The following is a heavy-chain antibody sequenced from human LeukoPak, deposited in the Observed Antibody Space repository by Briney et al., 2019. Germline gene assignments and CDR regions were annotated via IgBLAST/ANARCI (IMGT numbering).Heavy chain of an antibody. D-gene: IGHD6-19*01. CDR2: IYYSGST. V-gene: IGHV4-59*01. J-gene: IGHJ4*02. CDR1: GGSNSSYY. CDR3: ATRPLGAGDFDY. Sequence: PSETLSLTCTVSGGSNSSYYWSWLRQPPGKGLEWIGYIYYSGSTNYNPSLKSRVTISVDTSKNQFSLKLSSVTAADTAVYYCATRPLGAGDFDYWGQGTLVTVSS.